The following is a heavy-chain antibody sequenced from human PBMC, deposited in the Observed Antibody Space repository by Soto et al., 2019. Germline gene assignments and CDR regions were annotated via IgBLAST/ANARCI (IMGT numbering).Heavy chain of an antibody. CDR3: AREGGYDYVWGSYRYIDY. Sequence: SEPLSLTCTVSGGSISSGDYYWSWIRQPPGKGLEWIGYIYYSGSTYYNPSLKSRVTISVDTSKNQFSLKLSSVTAADTAVYDCAREGGYDYVWGSYRYIDYWGQGTLVTVSS. CDR1: GGSISSGDYY. J-gene: IGHJ4*02. D-gene: IGHD3-16*02. CDR2: IYYSGST. V-gene: IGHV4-30-4*01.